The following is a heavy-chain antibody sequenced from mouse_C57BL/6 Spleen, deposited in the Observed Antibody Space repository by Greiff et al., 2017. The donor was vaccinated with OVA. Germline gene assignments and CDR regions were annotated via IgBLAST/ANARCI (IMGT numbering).Heavy chain of an antibody. CDR2: ISDGGSYT. CDR1: GFTFSSYA. J-gene: IGHJ2*01. Sequence: EVKLMESGGGLVKPGGSLKLSCAASGFTFSSYAMSWVRQTPEKRLEWVATISDGGSYTYYPDNVKGRFTISRDNAKNNLYLQMSHLKSEDTAMYYCARDNYYGSSYACFDYWGQGTTLTVSS. D-gene: IGHD1-1*01. V-gene: IGHV5-4*01. CDR3: ARDNYYGSSYACFDY.